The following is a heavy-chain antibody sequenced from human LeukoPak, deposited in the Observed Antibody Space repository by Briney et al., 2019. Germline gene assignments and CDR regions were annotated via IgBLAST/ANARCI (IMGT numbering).Heavy chain of an antibody. J-gene: IGHJ3*02. CDR2: IYYSGST. CDR3: ASDSGYDPWARSNAFDI. Sequence: SEALSLTCTVSGGSISSYYWSWMRQPPGKGLEGIGYIYYSGSTNYNPSLKSRVTISVDTSKNQFSLKLSSVTAADTAVYYCASDSGYDPWARSNAFDIWGQGTMVTVSS. D-gene: IGHD5-12*01. CDR1: GGSISSYY. V-gene: IGHV4-59*01.